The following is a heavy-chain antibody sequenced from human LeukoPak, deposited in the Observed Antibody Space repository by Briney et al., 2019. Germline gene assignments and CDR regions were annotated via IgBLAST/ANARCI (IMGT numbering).Heavy chain of an antibody. CDR3: AAGTRCSDF. V-gene: IGHV4-31*03. D-gene: IGHD6-13*01. CDR1: GGSISSGGYS. Sequence: SETLSLTCTVSGGSISSGGYSWSWIRQHPGKGLEWIGYIYYSGSTYYNPSLKSRLTISLDTSKNQFSLKLSSVTAADTAVYYCAAGTRCSDFWGQGTLVTVSS. CDR2: IYYSGST. J-gene: IGHJ4*02.